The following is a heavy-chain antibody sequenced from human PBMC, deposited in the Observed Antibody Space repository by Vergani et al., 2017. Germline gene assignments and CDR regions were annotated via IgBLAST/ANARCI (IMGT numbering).Heavy chain of an antibody. V-gene: IGHV4-34*01. CDR2: INHSGST. CDR1: GGSFSGYY. CDR3: ARGTGYCSSTSCYYYYYYYMDV. J-gene: IGHJ6*03. D-gene: IGHD2-2*01. Sequence: QVQLQQWGAGLLKPSETLSLTCAVYGGSFSGYYWSWIRQPPGKGLEWIGEINHSGSTNYNPYLKSRVTISVDTSKNHFSLKLSSVTAADTAVYYCARGTGYCSSTSCYYYYYYYMDVWGKGTTVTVSS.